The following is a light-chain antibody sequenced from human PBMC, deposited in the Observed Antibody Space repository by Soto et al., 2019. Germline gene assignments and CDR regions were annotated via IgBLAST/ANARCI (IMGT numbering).Light chain of an antibody. CDR2: GAS. Sequence: EIVMTQSPATLSVSPGERATLACRASQSVSSNLAWYQQKPGQAPRLLIYGASTRATCIPARFSGSGSGTEFTLTISSLQSDYFAVYYCQHYNNWPPFTCGPVTKRDI. CDR1: QSVSSN. V-gene: IGKV3-15*01. J-gene: IGKJ3*01. CDR3: QHYNNWPPFT.